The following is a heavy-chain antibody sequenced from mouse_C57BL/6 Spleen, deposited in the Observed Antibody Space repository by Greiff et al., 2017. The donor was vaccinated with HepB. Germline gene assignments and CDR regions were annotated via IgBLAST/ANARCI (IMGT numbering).Heavy chain of an antibody. CDR2: FHPYNDDT. J-gene: IGHJ4*01. Sequence: VKLQESGAELVKPGASVKMSCKASGYTFTTYPIEWMKQNHGKSLEWIGNFHPYNDDTKYNEKFKGKATLTVEKSSSTVYLELSRLTCDDSAVYYCARGVYDGYCYAMDYWGQGTSVTVSS. CDR3: ARGVYDGYCYAMDY. V-gene: IGHV1-47*01. CDR1: GYTFTTYP. D-gene: IGHD2-3*01.